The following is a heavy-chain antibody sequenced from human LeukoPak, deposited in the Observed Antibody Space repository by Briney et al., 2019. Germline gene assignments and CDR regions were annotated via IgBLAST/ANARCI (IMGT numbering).Heavy chain of an antibody. CDR1: GFTFASYA. V-gene: IGHV3-23*01. CDR2: ISGTGGST. Sequence: PGGSLGLSCTASGFTFASYAMSWVRQAPGKGLEWVSAISGTGGSTYYADSVKGRFTISRDNSKNTLYLQMNSLRAEDTAVYYCAKARIPSGNGYYSDWGQGTLVTVSS. CDR3: AKARIPSGNGYYSD. J-gene: IGHJ4*02. D-gene: IGHD3-22*01.